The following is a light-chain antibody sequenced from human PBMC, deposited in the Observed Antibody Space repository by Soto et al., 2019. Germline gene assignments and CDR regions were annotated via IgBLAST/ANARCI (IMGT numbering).Light chain of an antibody. J-gene: IGKJ4*01. CDR1: QSVSRN. CDR3: QQYNNWHPLT. V-gene: IGKV3-15*01. CDR2: GAS. Sequence: EIVLTQSPSTRSLCPGERATRSCRASQSVSRNLAWYQQKPGQAPRLVIYGASTRATGIPARFSGSGSGTEFTLPISSLKSEDFAVYYCQQYNNWHPLTFGGGTKVDIK.